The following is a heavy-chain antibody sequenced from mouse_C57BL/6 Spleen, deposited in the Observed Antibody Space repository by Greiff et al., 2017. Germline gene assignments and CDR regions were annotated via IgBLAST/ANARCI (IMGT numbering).Heavy chain of an antibody. D-gene: IGHD1-1*01. V-gene: IGHV2-6*03. CDR3: ARGGEDYYGSSYWYFDV. Sequence: VKVVESGPGLVAPSQSLSITCTVSGFSLTSYGVHWVRQPPGKGLEWLVVIWSDGSTTYNSALKSRLSISKDNSKSQVFLKMNRLQTDDTAMYYCARGGEDYYGSSYWYFDVWGTGTTVTVAS. CDR2: IWSDGST. CDR1: GFSLTSYG. J-gene: IGHJ1*03.